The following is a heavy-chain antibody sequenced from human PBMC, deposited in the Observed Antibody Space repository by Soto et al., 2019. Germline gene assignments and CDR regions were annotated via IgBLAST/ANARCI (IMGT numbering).Heavy chain of an antibody. J-gene: IGHJ4*02. V-gene: IGHV1-8*01. CDR3: ATLGWYWIDY. Sequence: QVQLVQSGAEVKKPGASVKVYCKASGYTFTSYDINWVRQATRQGLEWMGWTNPNSGNTGYTQKFQGRVTMTRNISISTAYMELGSLRSEDTAVYYCATLGWYWIDYWGQGTMFTVSS. CDR1: GYTFTSYD. CDR2: TNPNSGNT. D-gene: IGHD6-19*01.